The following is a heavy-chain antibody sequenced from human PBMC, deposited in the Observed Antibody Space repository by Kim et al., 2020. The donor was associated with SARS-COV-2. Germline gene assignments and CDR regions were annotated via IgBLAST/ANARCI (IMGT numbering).Heavy chain of an antibody. CDR3: ARGGRWLQFFHVGLPYYFDY. D-gene: IGHD5-12*01. J-gene: IGHJ4*02. CDR1: GYTFTGYY. Sequence: ASVKVSCKASGYTFTGYYMHWVRQAPGQGLEWMGRINPNSGGTNYAQKFQGRVTMTRDTSISTAYMELSRLRSDDTAVYYCARGGRWLQFFHVGLPYYFDYWGQGTLVTVAS. CDR2: INPNSGGT. V-gene: IGHV1-2*06.